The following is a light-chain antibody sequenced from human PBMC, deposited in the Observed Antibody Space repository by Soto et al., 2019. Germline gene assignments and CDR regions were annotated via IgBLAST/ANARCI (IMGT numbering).Light chain of an antibody. J-gene: IGLJ1*01. CDR3: NSYTNTGPRV. Sequence: QSALTQPASVSGSPGQTITISCTGTSRDVGANNFVSWYQQHPGKAPKLMICEVSNRPSGVSNRFSGSKSGNTASLTISGLQAEEEAHYYCNSYTNTGPRVFGTGTKVTVL. CDR2: EVS. V-gene: IGLV2-14*01. CDR1: SRDVGANNF.